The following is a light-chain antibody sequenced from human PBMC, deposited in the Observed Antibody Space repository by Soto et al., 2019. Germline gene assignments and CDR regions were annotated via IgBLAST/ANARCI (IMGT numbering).Light chain of an antibody. V-gene: IGKV4-1*01. J-gene: IGKJ1*01. CDR1: QRGLYSSNNNDY. Sequence: DRVVTPSPDSLAVSLAERATIHCKSSQRGLYSSNNNDYLAWYQQKPGQPPKLLIYWASTRESGVPDRFSGSGSGTDFTLTISRLEPEDFAVYYCQQYGSSPWTFGQGTKVDIK. CDR3: QQYGSSPWT. CDR2: WAS.